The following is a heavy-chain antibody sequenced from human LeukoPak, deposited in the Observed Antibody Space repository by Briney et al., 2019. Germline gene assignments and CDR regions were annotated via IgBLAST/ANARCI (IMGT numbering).Heavy chain of an antibody. CDR2: IRYDGSNK. CDR1: GFTFSSYG. V-gene: IGHV3-30*02. J-gene: IGHJ4*02. D-gene: IGHD4-11*01. Sequence: GGSLRLSCAASGFTFSSYGMHWVRQAPGKGLEWVAFIRYDGSNKYYADSVKGRFTISRDNSKNTLYLQMNSLRAEDTAVYYCAKEDYSNCYFDYWGQGTLVTVSS. CDR3: AKEDYSNCYFDY.